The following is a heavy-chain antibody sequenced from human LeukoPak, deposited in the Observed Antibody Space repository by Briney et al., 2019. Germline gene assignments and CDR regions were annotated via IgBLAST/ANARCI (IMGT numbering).Heavy chain of an antibody. J-gene: IGHJ6*03. D-gene: IGHD1-1*01. CDR2: VSDSGTT. CDR1: GGSISSSSYY. CDR3: ARVSWSPGTSYYYMDV. Sequence: SETLSLTCTVSGGSISSSSYYWGWIRQPPGKGLEWFGYVSDSGTTNYNPSLKSRVTISVDTSKNHFSLKLTSVTAADTAVYYCARVSWSPGTSYYYMDVWGKGTTITVSS. V-gene: IGHV4-61*05.